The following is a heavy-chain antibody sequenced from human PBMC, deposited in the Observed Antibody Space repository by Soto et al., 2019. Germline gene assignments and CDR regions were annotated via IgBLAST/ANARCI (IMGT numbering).Heavy chain of an antibody. CDR1: GFTFRSFA. CDR2: FSGSGGNT. CDR3: ATEVRSGYYYFDY. V-gene: IGHV3-23*01. J-gene: IGHJ4*02. Sequence: EVQLLESGGGLVQPGGSLRLSCAASGFTFRSFAMSWVRQAPGKGLEWVSTFSGSGGNTYYADSVKGRFTISRDNSKNTLYLYMTSLRADDTAVYYCATEVRSGYYYFDYWGQGTLVTVSS. D-gene: IGHD3-3*01.